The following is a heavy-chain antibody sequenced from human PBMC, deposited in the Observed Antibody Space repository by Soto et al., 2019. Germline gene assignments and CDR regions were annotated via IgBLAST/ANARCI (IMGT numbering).Heavy chain of an antibody. V-gene: IGHV1-2*02. CDR3: AREPATAKPEGVDF. Sequence: ASVKVSCKAFGYTFSDYYIHWVRQAPGQGLEWMGWINPNSGGTKYAPKFQGGVTMTRDTSITTAYMELSRLRSGDTAVYYCAREPATAKPEGVDFWGQGXLVTVYS. D-gene: IGHD1-1*01. J-gene: IGHJ4*02. CDR2: INPNSGGT. CDR1: GYTFSDYY.